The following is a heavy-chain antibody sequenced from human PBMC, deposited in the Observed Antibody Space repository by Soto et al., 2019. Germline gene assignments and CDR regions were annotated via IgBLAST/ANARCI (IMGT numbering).Heavy chain of an antibody. J-gene: IGHJ4*02. CDR1: GGSISSDDYY. CDR2: IYYSGST. V-gene: IGHV4-30-4*01. CDR3: ARGTRDYFDY. Sequence: SETLSLTCTVSGGSISSDDYYWSWIRQPPGKGLEWIGYIYYSGSTYYNPSLKSRVSISLDTSKNQFSLKLSSVTAADTAVYYCARGTRDYFDYWGQGIPVTVSS.